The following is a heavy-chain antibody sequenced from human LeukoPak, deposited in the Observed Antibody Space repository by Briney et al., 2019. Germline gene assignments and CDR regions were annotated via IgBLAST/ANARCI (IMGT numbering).Heavy chain of an antibody. CDR2: IKKDGSEQ. Sequence: GGSLRLSCAASGFTFSSYWMSWVRQAPGKGLEWVATIKKDGSEQYYVDSMKGRLTISRDNAKNSVYLQIHNLRAEDTAVYYCARDLGWLQSDYWGQGTLVTVSS. CDR1: GFTFSSYW. J-gene: IGHJ4*02. V-gene: IGHV3-7*01. D-gene: IGHD5-24*01. CDR3: ARDLGWLQSDY.